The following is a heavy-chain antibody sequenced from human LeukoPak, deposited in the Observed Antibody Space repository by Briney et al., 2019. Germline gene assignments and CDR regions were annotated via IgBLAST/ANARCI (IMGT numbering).Heavy chain of an antibody. CDR3: GKGLNGVYDY. D-gene: IGHD2-8*01. CDR2: LTPSGDIT. J-gene: IGHJ4*02. CDR1: GFTFTSYT. Sequence: GGSLRLSCTASGFTFTSYTMSWVRQAPGKGLEWASSLTPSGDITYYADSAKGRFTVSRDNSKNTQFLQLNTLRAEAQAAYYCGKGLNGVYDYWGQGAPVSVSS. V-gene: IGHV3-23*01.